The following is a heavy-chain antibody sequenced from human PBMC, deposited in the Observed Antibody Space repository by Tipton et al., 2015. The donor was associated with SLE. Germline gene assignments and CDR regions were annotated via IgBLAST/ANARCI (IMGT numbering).Heavy chain of an antibody. J-gene: IGHJ4*02. CDR2: IYYSGST. D-gene: IGHD6-13*01. CDR1: GDTISVNY. Sequence: TLSLTCTVSGDTISVNYWSWIRQHPGKGLEWIGYIYYSGSTNYNPSLKSRVTIAVDTSKNQFSLKLSSVTAADTAVYYCARSAGYGSNWAHFDYWGQGTLVTVSS. CDR3: ARSAGYGSNWAHFDY. V-gene: IGHV4-59*01.